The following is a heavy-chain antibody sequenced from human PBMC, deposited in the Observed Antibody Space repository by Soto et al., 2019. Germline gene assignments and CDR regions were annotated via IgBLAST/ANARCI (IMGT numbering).Heavy chain of an antibody. D-gene: IGHD6-13*01. CDR2: IIPIFGTA. CDR3: ASQQLGHKEHRAEYFQH. Sequence: GASVKVSCKASGGTFSSYAISWVRQAPGQGLEWMGGIIPIFGTANYAQKFQGRVTITADESTSTAYMELSSLRSEDTAVYYCASQQLGHKEHRAEYFQHWGQGTLVTVSS. V-gene: IGHV1-69*13. J-gene: IGHJ1*01. CDR1: GGTFSSYA.